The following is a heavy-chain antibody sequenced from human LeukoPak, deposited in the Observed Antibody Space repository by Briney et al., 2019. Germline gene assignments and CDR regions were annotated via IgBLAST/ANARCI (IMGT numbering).Heavy chain of an antibody. Sequence: GGSLRLSCAVSGFTFSDHYMSWIRQAPGKGLEWLSYISSSGSTISYADSVKGRFTISRDNTKNSLYLQMGSLRAVDTAVYYCARVSPVVVPAPDYWGQGTLVTVSS. D-gene: IGHD2-2*01. CDR2: ISSSGSTI. CDR3: ARVSPVVVPAPDY. CDR1: GFTFSDHY. V-gene: IGHV3-11*04. J-gene: IGHJ4*02.